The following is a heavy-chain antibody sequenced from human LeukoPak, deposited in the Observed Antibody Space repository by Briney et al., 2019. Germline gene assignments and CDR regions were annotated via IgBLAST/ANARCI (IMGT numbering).Heavy chain of an antibody. CDR3: ARDRRRDLLHAFDI. CDR2: IDYSWST. V-gene: IGHV4-59*01. Sequence: SETLSLTCTVSGGTISRDYWSWIRQPPGKGLEWIAYIDYSWSTNYNPSLKSRLTISLDASKNQFSLTLSSVNAADRAVYYCARDRRRDLLHAFDIWGQGTMVTVS. D-gene: IGHD1-26*01. CDR1: GGTISRDY. J-gene: IGHJ3*02.